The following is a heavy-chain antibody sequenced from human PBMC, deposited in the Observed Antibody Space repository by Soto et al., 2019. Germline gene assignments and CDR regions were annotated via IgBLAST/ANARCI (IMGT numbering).Heavy chain of an antibody. CDR3: AGAPAIFDY. V-gene: IGHV1-18*01. Sequence: QVQLVQSGAEVKKPGASVKVSCKASGYTFTSYGISWVRQAPGQGLEWMGWISAYNGNTNYAQKLQGRVTMTTDTCASTAYMALRCLRSDDTGVYYCAGAPAIFDYWGQGTLVTVSS. J-gene: IGHJ4*02. CDR1: GYTFTSYG. CDR2: ISAYNGNT.